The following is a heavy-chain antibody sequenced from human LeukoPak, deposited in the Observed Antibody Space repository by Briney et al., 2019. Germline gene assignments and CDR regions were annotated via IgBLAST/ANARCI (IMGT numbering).Heavy chain of an antibody. CDR1: GFTFSSHW. D-gene: IGHD1-26*01. CDR2: VKSDGRST. V-gene: IGHV3-74*03. J-gene: IGHJ4*02. CDR3: ARANSGAYWDYFEN. Sequence: PGGSLRPSCAASGFTFSSHWMHWVRRAPGKGLVWVSGVKSDGRSTMYADSVKGRFTISRDNAKNTLYLQLNSLRAEDTAVYYCARANSGAYWDYFENWGQGTQVTVSS.